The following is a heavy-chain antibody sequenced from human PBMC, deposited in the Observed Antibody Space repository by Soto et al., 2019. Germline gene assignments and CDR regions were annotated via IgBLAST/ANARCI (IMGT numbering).Heavy chain of an antibody. J-gene: IGHJ4*02. CDR1: GFTFSNYG. CDR3: ARDPSHGSGSYLDY. CDR2: IWYDGSNK. V-gene: IGHV3-33*01. D-gene: IGHD3-10*01. Sequence: GSLRLSCEASGFTFSNYGIHWVRQAPGKGLQWVAVIWYDGSNKYYGDSVKGRFTISRDNSKNTLFLQMNSLRAEDTAVYYCARDPSHGSGSYLDYWGQGTLVTVSS.